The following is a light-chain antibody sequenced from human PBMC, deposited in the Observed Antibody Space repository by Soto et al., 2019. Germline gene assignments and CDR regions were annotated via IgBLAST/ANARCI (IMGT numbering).Light chain of an antibody. CDR2: DAS. V-gene: IGKV3-11*01. CDR3: QQRSNWPPIT. Sequence: EIVLTQSPATLSLSPGERATLSCRASQSVGSYLAWYQQKPGQPPRLLIYDASNRATGIPARFSCSGSGTDFTLTISSLQPEDFAVYYCQQRSNWPPITFGQGTRLEIK. J-gene: IGKJ5*01. CDR1: QSVGSY.